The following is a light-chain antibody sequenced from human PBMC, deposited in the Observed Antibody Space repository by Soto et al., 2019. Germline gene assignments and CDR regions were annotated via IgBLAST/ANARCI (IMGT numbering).Light chain of an antibody. CDR2: KAS. J-gene: IGKJ1*01. Sequence: DIQITQSPSTLSASIGDRVSITCRASQTISDWLAWHQQKPGKAPKLLIYKASSLESGVPSRFSGSGSGTEFTLTISSLQPDDFATYYCLQYETYWTFGQGTKVDIK. CDR1: QTISDW. V-gene: IGKV1-5*03. CDR3: LQYETYWT.